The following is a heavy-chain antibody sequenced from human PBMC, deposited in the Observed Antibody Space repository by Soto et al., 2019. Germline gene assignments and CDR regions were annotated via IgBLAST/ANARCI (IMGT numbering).Heavy chain of an antibody. V-gene: IGHV2-70*01. CDR2: VDWDDDK. CDR3: ARGYTRSLFYFDY. J-gene: IGHJ4*02. CDR1: GFSLITSGMC. Sequence: SGPTLVNPTQTLTLTCTFSGFSLITSGMCVSWIRQPPGKALEWLALVDWDDDKSYSTSLKTRLTISKDTSKNQVVLTMTNMDPMDSATYYCARGYTRSLFYFDYWGQGTLVTVSS. D-gene: IGHD2-2*02.